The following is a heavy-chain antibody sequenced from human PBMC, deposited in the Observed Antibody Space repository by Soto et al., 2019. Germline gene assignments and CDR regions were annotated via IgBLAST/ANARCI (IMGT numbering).Heavy chain of an antibody. CDR2: ISGSGGRT. D-gene: IGHD3-16*01. Sequence: PGGSLRLSFVASGFPFSSYAMSCVRQTPGKGLEWVSGISGSGGRTYYADSVKGRFTISRDNSNNTLSLQMHILRVEDTAVYFCAKGGYYSLFDIWGQGTVVTVSS. CDR3: AKGGYYSLFDI. V-gene: IGHV3-23*01. CDR1: GFPFSSYA. J-gene: IGHJ3*02.